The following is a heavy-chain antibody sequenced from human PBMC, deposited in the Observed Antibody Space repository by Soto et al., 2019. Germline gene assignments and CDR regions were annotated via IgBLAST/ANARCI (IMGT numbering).Heavy chain of an antibody. CDR3: ARDGDGFLEWPMKFSSYYYYYGMDV. CDR2: IKQDGSEK. J-gene: IGHJ6*02. V-gene: IGHV3-7*05. D-gene: IGHD3-3*01. Sequence: GGSLRLSCAASGFTFSSYWMSWVRQAPGKGLEWVANIKQDGSEKYYVDSVKGRFTISRDNAKNSLYLQMNSLRAEDTAVYYCARDGDGFLEWPMKFSSYYYYYGMDVWGQGTTVTVSS. CDR1: GFTFSSYW.